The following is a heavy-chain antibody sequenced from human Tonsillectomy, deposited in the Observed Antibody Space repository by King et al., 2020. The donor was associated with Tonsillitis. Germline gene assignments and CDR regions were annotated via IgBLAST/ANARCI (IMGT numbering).Heavy chain of an antibody. D-gene: IGHD3-9*01. CDR3: AKGGNYDILTGYLWFDP. V-gene: IGHV3-43D*03. Sequence: VQLVESGGVVVQPGGSLRLSCAASGFTFDDYAMHWVRQAPGKGLEWVSLISWDGGSTYYADSVKGRFTISRDNSKNSLYLQMNSLIAEDTALYYCAKGGNYDILTGYLWFDPWGQGTLVTVSS. CDR2: ISWDGGST. J-gene: IGHJ5*02. CDR1: GFTFDDYA.